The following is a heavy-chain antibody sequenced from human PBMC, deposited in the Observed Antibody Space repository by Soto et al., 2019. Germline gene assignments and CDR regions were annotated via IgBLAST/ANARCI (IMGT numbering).Heavy chain of an antibody. CDR1: GGSFSDYI. CDR3: ARGLISGSHYSGGWYYFDS. V-gene: IGHV4-34*01. J-gene: IGHJ4*02. Sequence: SETLSLTCDVYGGSFSDYIWTWILQTPWKGLQWIGQINHSGSANYNPSLKSRVTISVHTSSSQFSLELSSVTAADTAVYYCARGLISGSHYSGGWYYFDSWGQGTQVTVSS. CDR2: INHSGSA. D-gene: IGHD1-26*01.